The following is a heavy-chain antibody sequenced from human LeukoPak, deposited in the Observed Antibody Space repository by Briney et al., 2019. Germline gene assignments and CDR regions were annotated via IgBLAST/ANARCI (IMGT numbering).Heavy chain of an antibody. CDR1: GYTFTSYY. J-gene: IGHJ6*02. Sequence: ASVKVSCKASGYTFTSYYMHWVRQAPGQGLEWMGGIIPIFGTANYAQKFQGRVTITADESTSTAYMELSSLRSEDTAVYYCARDIVVVPADSKNYYYGMDVWGQGTTVTVSS. V-gene: IGHV1-69*13. CDR2: IIPIFGTA. D-gene: IGHD2-2*01. CDR3: ARDIVVVPADSKNYYYGMDV.